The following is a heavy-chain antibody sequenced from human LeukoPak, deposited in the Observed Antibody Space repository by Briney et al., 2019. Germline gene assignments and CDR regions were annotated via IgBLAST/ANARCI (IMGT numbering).Heavy chain of an antibody. J-gene: IGHJ4*02. V-gene: IGHV1-8*01. CDR2: MNPNTGRT. D-gene: IGHD1-7*01. CDR1: RYTFISYD. CDR3: TRSITGTTFDY. Sequence: GASVKVSCKASRYTFISYDMNWVREAAGQGLEWMGWMNPNTGRTGFAQKFQGTITMTRDTSISTAYMELSSLRSEDTAVYYCTRSITGTTFDYWGQGTLVTASS.